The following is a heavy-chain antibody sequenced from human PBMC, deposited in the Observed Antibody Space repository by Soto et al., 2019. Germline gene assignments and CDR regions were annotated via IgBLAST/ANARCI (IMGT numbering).Heavy chain of an antibody. CDR1: GFTFISYS. CDR2: ISSSSSYI. Sequence: GGSLRLSCASSGFTFISYSMNWVRQAPGKGLEWVSSISSSSSYIYYADSVKGRFTISRDNAKNSLYLQMNSLRAEDTAVYYCASDDRGTFDYWGQGTLVTVSS. CDR3: ASDDRGTFDY. J-gene: IGHJ4*02. V-gene: IGHV3-21*01. D-gene: IGHD3-16*01.